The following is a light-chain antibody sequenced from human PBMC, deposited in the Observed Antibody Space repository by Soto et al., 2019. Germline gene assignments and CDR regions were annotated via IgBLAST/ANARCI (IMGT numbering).Light chain of an antibody. J-gene: IGKJ5*01. CDR1: EDISNY. Sequence: DVQMTQSPSSLSASVGDRVTFTCQASEDISNYLNWYQQKPGKAPKLLIYDASNLETGVPSRFGGSGSGAHFTFTISSLQPEDIATYYCQQYDNLVTFGPGTRLEIK. CDR3: QQYDNLVT. V-gene: IGKV1-33*01. CDR2: DAS.